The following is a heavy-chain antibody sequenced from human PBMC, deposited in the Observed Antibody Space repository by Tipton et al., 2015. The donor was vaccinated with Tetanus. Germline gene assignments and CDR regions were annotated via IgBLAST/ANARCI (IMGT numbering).Heavy chain of an antibody. CDR3: ARVFVGVYAFDI. CDR1: GGSISSSNW. J-gene: IGHJ3*02. D-gene: IGHD1-26*01. Sequence: TLSLTCAVSGGSISSSNWWSWVRQPPGKGLEWIGEIYHSGSTNYNPSLKGRVTISVDKSKNQFSLKLSSVTVADTAVYYCARVFVGVYAFDIWGQGTMVTVSS. CDR2: IYHSGST. V-gene: IGHV4-4*02.